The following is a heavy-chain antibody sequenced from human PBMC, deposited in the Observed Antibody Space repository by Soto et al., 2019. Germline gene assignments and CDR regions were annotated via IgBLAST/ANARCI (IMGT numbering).Heavy chain of an antibody. CDR2: IFKSTTT. V-gene: IGHV4-30-4*01. CDR1: GDSISTVDYF. Sequence: SETLSLTCSVSGDSISTVDYFWAWIRQPPGQALEYIGYIFKSTTTYYNPSFESRVAISLDTSKSQFSLNVTSVTTADTAVYFCARGRYCLTGRCFPNWVDSWGQGTLVTVSS. D-gene: IGHD2-15*01. CDR3: ARGRYCLTGRCFPNWVDS. J-gene: IGHJ5*01.